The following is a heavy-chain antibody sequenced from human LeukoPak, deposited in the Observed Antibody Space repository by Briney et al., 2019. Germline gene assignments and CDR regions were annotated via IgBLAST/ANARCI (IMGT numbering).Heavy chain of an antibody. Sequence: EGSLRLSCAASGFTFSRNWMIWVRQAPGKRLEWVANINQDGSEKYYVDSVKGRFTISRDNAKNSLFLQMNSLRAEDTAVYYCARVGSGNFLGAFDIWGQGTMVTVSS. D-gene: IGHD1-26*01. CDR2: INQDGSEK. CDR1: GFTFSRNW. V-gene: IGHV3-7*03. J-gene: IGHJ3*02. CDR3: ARVGSGNFLGAFDI.